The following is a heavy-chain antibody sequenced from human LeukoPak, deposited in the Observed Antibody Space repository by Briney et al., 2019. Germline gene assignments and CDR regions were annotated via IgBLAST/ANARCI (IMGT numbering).Heavy chain of an antibody. CDR2: MNPNSGNT. J-gene: IGHJ4*02. D-gene: IGHD5-24*01. Sequence: ASVKVSCKASGGTFSSYAISWVRQAPGQGLEWMGWMNPNSGNTGYAQKFQGRVTMTRNTSISTAYMELSSLRSEDTAVYYCARGLNGYNYDYWGQGTLVTVSS. V-gene: IGHV1-8*02. CDR3: ARGLNGYNYDY. CDR1: GGTFSSYA.